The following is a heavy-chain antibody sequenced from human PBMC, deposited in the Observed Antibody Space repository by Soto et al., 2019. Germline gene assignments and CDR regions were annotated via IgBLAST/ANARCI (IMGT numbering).Heavy chain of an antibody. CDR2: ITSNGGRT. D-gene: IGHD2-15*01. V-gene: IGHV3-64D*08. CDR3: VDKGYCSGDDCYFLDY. J-gene: IGHJ4*02. CDR1: GFSFSSYA. Sequence: HPGGSLRLSCSASGFSFSSYAMHWVRQAPGKGLEFVSAITSNGGRTYYADSVKGRFTVSRDNSKNTLFLQMSSLRAEDTAVYYCVDKGYCSGDDCYFLDYWGQGTLVTVSS.